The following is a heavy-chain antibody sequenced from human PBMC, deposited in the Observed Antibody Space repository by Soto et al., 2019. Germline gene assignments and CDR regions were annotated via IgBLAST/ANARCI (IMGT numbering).Heavy chain of an antibody. CDR3: AKDRRITRVRGVPGALDS. Sequence: EVQLLESGGGLVQPGGSLRLSCAASGFTFSNYPLSWVRQAPGKGLEWVSGISGSGETPYYADSVKGRFTISRDNYKNMLYLQMNSLRAEDTAVYYCAKDRRITRVRGVPGALDSWGQGTLVTVSS. V-gene: IGHV3-23*01. D-gene: IGHD3-10*01. J-gene: IGHJ5*01. CDR2: ISGSGETP. CDR1: GFTFSNYP.